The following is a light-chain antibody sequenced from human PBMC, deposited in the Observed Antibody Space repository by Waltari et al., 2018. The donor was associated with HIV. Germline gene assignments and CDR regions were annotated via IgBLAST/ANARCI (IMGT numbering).Light chain of an antibody. Sequence: QSALTQPASVSGSPGQSITISCTGTSSNVGSDDLVSWYQQHPGAAPKLIIYEVTKRPPGVSNRFSGSKSGNTASLTISGLQAEDEADYYCCSCPRSGIRYVFGTGTKVTVL. V-gene: IGLV2-23*02. J-gene: IGLJ1*01. CDR2: EVT. CDR3: CSCPRSGIRYV. CDR1: SSNVGSDDL.